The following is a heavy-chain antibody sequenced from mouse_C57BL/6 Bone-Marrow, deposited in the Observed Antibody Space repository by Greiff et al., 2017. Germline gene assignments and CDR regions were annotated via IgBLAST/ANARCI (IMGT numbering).Heavy chain of an antibody. D-gene: IGHD1-1*01. CDR2: IYPGSGSI. Sequence: VQLQQSGAELVKPGASVKLSCKASGYTFTEYTIHWVKQRSGQGLEWIGWIYPGSGSIKYNEKFKDKATLTADKSSSTAYMELSRLTSEDSAVYFCASHYYCGSGYRWYFDVWGTGTTVTVSS. J-gene: IGHJ1*03. CDR1: GYTFTEYT. CDR3: ASHYYCGSGYRWYFDV. V-gene: IGHV1-62-2*01.